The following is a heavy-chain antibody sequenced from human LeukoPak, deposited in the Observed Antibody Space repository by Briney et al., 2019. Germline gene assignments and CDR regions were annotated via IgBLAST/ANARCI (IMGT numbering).Heavy chain of an antibody. J-gene: IGHJ4*02. CDR3: ARDFGGLSLDY. V-gene: IGHV3-73*01. CDR1: GFIFSGTA. Sequence: GGSLRLSCAASGFIFSGTAMHWVRQASGKGLEWIGRIKSKAYNYATEYAESVEGRFTISRDDSKNTAYLQMNSLRAEDTAVYYCARDFGGLSLDYWGQGTLVTVSS. D-gene: IGHD3-10*01. CDR2: IKSKAYNYAT.